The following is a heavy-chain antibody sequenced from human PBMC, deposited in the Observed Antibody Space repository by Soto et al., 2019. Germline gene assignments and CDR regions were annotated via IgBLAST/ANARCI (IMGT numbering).Heavy chain of an antibody. CDR3: AKDILETMIVDIRSGFDY. CDR2: ISGSGGST. D-gene: IGHD3-22*01. Sequence: GGSLRLSCAASGFTFSSYAMSWVRQAPGKGLEWVSAISGSGGSTYYADSVKGRFTISRDNSKNTLYLQMNSLRAEDTAVYYCAKDILETMIVDIRSGFDYWGQGTLVTVSS. CDR1: GFTFSSYA. J-gene: IGHJ4*02. V-gene: IGHV3-23*01.